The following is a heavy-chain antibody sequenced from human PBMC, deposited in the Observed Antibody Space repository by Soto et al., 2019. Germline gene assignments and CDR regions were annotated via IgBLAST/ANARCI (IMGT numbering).Heavy chain of an antibody. D-gene: IGHD3-16*02. CDR2: IDASGNT. J-gene: IGHJ6*02. V-gene: IGHV4-4*07. Sequence: SETLSLTXTVSVDSITTYYWSWIRQPAGKGLEWIGRIDASGNTNYNPSLNSRVTMSIDTSKKQFSLKLTSVTAADTAVYYCARIKRGVSVTGGMDVWGQGTTVTVSS. CDR3: ARIKRGVSVTGGMDV. CDR1: VDSITTYY.